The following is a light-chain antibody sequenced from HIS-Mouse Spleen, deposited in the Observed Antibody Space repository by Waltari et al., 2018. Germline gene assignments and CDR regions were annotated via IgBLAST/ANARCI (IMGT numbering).Light chain of an antibody. Sequence: QLVLTQSPSASASLGASVKLTCTLSSGHSRYAIAWHQQQPEKGPRYLMKLNSDGSHSKGDGFPVRFSGSSSGAERYLTISSLQSEDEADYYCQTWGTGIHVVFGGGTKLTVL. J-gene: IGLJ2*01. CDR2: LNSDGSH. V-gene: IGLV4-69*01. CDR1: SGHSRYA. CDR3: QTWGTGIHVV.